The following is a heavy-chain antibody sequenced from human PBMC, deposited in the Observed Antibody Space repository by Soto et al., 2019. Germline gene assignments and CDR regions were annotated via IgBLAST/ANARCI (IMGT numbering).Heavy chain of an antibody. V-gene: IGHV3-49*04. CDR2: IRSKAYGGTA. J-gene: IGHJ4*02. Sequence: PGGSLRLSCATSGFNFADYVLSWVRQAPGKGLEWVGYIRSKAYGGTADYAASVTGRFTISRDDSKSIAYLQMNGLKTEDTAVYYCARDLLTGYYSPPQDYWGQGTLVTVSS. CDR3: ARDLLTGYYSPPQDY. D-gene: IGHD3-9*01. CDR1: GFNFADYV.